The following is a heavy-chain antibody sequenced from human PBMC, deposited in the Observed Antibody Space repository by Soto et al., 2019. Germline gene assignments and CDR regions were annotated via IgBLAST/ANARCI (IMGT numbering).Heavy chain of an antibody. CDR3: ARDQGIQLWVGGMDV. Sequence: QVQLVESGGGVVQPGRSLRLSCAASGFTFSTYGMHWVRQAPGKGLEWVAVIWFDGSNKYYADSVKGRFTISRDNSKNTLYLQMNSLRAEDTAVYYCARDQGIQLWVGGMDVWGQGTTVTVSS. V-gene: IGHV3-33*01. CDR2: IWFDGSNK. D-gene: IGHD5-18*01. CDR1: GFTFSTYG. J-gene: IGHJ6*02.